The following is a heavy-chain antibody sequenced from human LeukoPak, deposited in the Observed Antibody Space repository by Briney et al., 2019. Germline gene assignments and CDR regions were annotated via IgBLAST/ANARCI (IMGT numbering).Heavy chain of an antibody. J-gene: IGHJ5*02. CDR2: FSCTCVIT. CDR3: AKIVYAIRNLFDP. Sequence: EWXSSFSCTCVITYYPDSVKPPFTLSRHNSNNTLYLQMNILRAEDTAVYYCAKIVYAIRNLFDPWGQGTLVTVSS. V-gene: IGHV3-23*01. D-gene: IGHD2-8*01.